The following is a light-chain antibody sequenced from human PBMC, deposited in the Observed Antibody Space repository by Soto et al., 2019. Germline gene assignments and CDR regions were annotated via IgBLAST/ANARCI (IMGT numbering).Light chain of an antibody. CDR2: GAA. V-gene: IGKV3-15*01. J-gene: IGKJ5*01. Sequence: EIVMTQSPATLSVSPGERATLSCRASQSVFSSLAWYQQKPGQAPRLLIYGAATRATGIPARFSGSGSGTDFTLTISSLEPEDFAVYYCQQYGGSPRITFGQGTRLEIK. CDR1: QSVFSS. CDR3: QQYGGSPRIT.